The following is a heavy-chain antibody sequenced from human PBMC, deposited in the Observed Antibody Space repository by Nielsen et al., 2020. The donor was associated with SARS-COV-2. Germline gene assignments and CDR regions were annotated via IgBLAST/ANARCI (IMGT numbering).Heavy chain of an antibody. D-gene: IGHD4-17*01. J-gene: IGHJ2*01. CDR2: MYYRGST. CDR1: GDSISGSSYY. Sequence: SETLSLTCTVSGDSISGSSYYWGWIRKPPGKGLEWIGSMYYRGSTYCNPSLKSRVTMSVDTSKDQFSLRLTSVIAADTAKYYCAVTLTRTHFWYFDLWVRCTLASVSS. V-gene: IGHV4-39*01. CDR3: AVTLTRTHFWYFDL.